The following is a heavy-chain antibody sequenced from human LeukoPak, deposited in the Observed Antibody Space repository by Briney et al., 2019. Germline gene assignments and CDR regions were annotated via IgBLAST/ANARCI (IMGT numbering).Heavy chain of an antibody. CDR1: GFTFSSYS. CDR2: ISTSSSYI. CDR3: ARCTTGKTFGSLREIKKSREIDY. D-gene: IGHD1-1*01. V-gene: IGHV3-21*01. J-gene: IGHJ4*02. Sequence: GGSLRLSCAASGFTFSSYSMTWVRQAPGKGLEWVSSISTSSSYIYYADSVKGRFTISRDNAKKLLYLQMNSLRAEDTAVYYCARCTTGKTFGSLREIKKSREIDYWGQGTLVTVSS.